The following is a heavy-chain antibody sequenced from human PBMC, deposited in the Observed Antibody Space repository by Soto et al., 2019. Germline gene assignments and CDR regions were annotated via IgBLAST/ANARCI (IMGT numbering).Heavy chain of an antibody. CDR1: GYTFTSYY. D-gene: IGHD3-22*01. CDR2: INPSGGST. Sequence: GASVKVSCKASGYTFTSYYMHWVRQAPGQGLEWMGIINPSGGSTSYAQKFQGRVTMTRDTSTSTVYMELSSLRSEDTAVYYCARSGPHYDSSGYYSSQSLDIWGQGTTVTVSS. CDR3: ARSGPHYDSSGYYSSQSLDI. J-gene: IGHJ6*02. V-gene: IGHV1-46*01.